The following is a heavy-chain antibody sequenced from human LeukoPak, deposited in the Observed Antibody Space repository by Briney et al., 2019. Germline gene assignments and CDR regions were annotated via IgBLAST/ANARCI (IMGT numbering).Heavy chain of an antibody. CDR3: TRDPLMISHTGPAWVFQH. V-gene: IGHV3-7*01. D-gene: IGHD3-16*01. CDR2: IKQDGSEK. CDR1: GFTFSSYW. J-gene: IGHJ1*01. Sequence: GGSLRLSCAASGFTFSSYWMSWVRQAPGKGLEWVANIKQDGSEKYYVDSVKGRFTISRDNAKNSLYLQMNSLRAEDTAVYYCTRDPLMISHTGPAWVFQHWGQGTLVTVSS.